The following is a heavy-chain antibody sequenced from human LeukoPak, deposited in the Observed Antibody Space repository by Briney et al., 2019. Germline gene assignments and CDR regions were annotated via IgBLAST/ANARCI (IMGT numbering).Heavy chain of an antibody. Sequence: SETLSLTCTVSGGSISSYYWSWIRQPAGKGLEWIRRIYTSGSTNYNPSLKSRVTMSVDTSKNQFSLKLSSVTAADTAVYYCASLMVRGVKSLWGQGTLVTVSS. V-gene: IGHV4-4*07. J-gene: IGHJ4*02. CDR2: IYTSGST. CDR3: ASLMVRGVKSL. D-gene: IGHD3-10*01. CDR1: GGSISSYY.